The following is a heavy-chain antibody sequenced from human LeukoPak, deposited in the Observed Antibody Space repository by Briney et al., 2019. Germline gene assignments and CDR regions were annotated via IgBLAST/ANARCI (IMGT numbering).Heavy chain of an antibody. Sequence: ASVKVSCKVSGYTLTELSMHWVRQAPGKGLEWMGGFDPEDGETIYAQKFQGRVTMTEDTSTDTAYMELSRLRSDDTAVYYCARDLSSTSNWELDYWGQGTLVTVSS. CDR1: GYTLTELS. D-gene: IGHD7-27*01. CDR3: ARDLSSTSNWELDY. V-gene: IGHV1-24*01. J-gene: IGHJ4*02. CDR2: FDPEDGET.